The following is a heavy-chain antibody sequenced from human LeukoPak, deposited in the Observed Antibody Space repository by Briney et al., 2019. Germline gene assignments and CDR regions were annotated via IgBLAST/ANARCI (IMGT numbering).Heavy chain of an antibody. CDR1: GFTFSSYS. CDR3: ARESSYGLGGSDY. J-gene: IGHJ4*02. CDR2: ISSSSSTI. D-gene: IGHD3-16*01. Sequence: GGSLRLSCAASGFTFSSYSMNWVRQAPGKGLEWVSYISSSSSTIYYADSVKGRFTISRDNAKNSLYLQMNSLRAEDTAVYYCARESSYGLGGSDYWGQGTLVTVSS. V-gene: IGHV3-48*04.